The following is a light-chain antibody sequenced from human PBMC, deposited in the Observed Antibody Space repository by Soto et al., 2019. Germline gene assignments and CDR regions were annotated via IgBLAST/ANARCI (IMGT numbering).Light chain of an antibody. CDR1: QSVSSY. Sequence: EIVLTQSPATLSLSPGERATLSCRASQSVSSYLAWYQQQAGQAPRLLIYDTSNRATGIPARFSGSGSGTDFTLTISSLEPEDFAVYYCQQRSNCPLTFGGGTKVEIK. CDR3: QQRSNCPLT. CDR2: DTS. V-gene: IGKV3-11*01. J-gene: IGKJ4*01.